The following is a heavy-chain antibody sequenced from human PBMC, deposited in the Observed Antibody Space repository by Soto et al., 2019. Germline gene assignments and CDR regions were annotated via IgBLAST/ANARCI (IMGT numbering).Heavy chain of an antibody. J-gene: IGHJ4*02. Sequence: ASVKVSCKASGYSFTTYGISWVRQAPGRGPEWMGWVNTYNGDTNYAQNFQGRVTMTTDTSTTTAYMELWSLKSDDTAVYYCARDATDITVAGKSPHYDNWGQGTLVTVSS. V-gene: IGHV1-18*01. CDR2: VNTYNGDT. D-gene: IGHD6-19*01. CDR1: GYSFTTYG. CDR3: ARDATDITVAGKSPHYDN.